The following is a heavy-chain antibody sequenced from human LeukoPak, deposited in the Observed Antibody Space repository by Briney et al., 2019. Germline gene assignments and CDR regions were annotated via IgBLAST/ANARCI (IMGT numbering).Heavy chain of an antibody. CDR2: ISSSSSYI. V-gene: IGHV3-21*01. Sequence: GGSLRLSCAASGFTFSSYSMNWVRQAPGKRREGVSSISSSSSYIYYADSVKGRFTISRDNAKNSLYLQMNSLRAEDTAVYYCARVWPSSGWYLWGQGTLVTVSS. CDR3: ARVWPSSGWYL. CDR1: GFTFSSYS. J-gene: IGHJ5*02. D-gene: IGHD6-19*01.